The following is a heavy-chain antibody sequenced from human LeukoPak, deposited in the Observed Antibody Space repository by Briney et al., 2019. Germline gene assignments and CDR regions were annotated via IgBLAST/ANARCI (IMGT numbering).Heavy chain of an antibody. J-gene: IGHJ4*02. D-gene: IGHD4-23*01. CDR2: INHSGST. CDR1: GGAFSGYY. Sequence: SEALSLTCAVYGGAFSGYYWSWIRQPPGKGLEWIGEINHSGSTNYNPSLKSRVTISVDTSKNQFSLKLSSVTAADTAVYYCARGPFNSREFDYWGQGSLVTVSS. CDR3: ARGPFNSREFDY. V-gene: IGHV4-34*01.